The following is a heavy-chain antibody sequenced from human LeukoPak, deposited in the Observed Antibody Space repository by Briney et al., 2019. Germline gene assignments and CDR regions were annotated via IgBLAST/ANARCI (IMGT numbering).Heavy chain of an antibody. J-gene: IGHJ6*02. CDR1: GFTFDDYA. Sequence: GGSLRLSCAASGFTFDDYAMHWVRQAPGKGLEWVSYISSSGSTIYYADSVKGRFTISRDNAKNSLYLQMNSLRAEDTAVYYCARDLRVDYDFWSGLYYGMDVWGQGTTVTVSS. CDR3: ARDLRVDYDFWSGLYYGMDV. V-gene: IGHV3-11*01. D-gene: IGHD3-3*01. CDR2: ISSSGSTI.